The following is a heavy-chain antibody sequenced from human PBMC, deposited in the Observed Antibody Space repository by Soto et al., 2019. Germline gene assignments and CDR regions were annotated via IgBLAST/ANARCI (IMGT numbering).Heavy chain of an antibody. D-gene: IGHD3-16*01. CDR2: IIPIFGTA. CDR3: ARDKGDPENYYYYYGMDV. CDR1: GGTFSSYA. V-gene: IGHV1-69*06. Sequence: SVKVSCKASGGTFSSYAISWVRQAPGQGLEWMGGIIPIFGTANYAQKFQGRVTITADKSTSTAYMELSSLRSEDTAVYYCARDKGDPENYYYYYGMDVWGQGTTVTVSS. J-gene: IGHJ6*02.